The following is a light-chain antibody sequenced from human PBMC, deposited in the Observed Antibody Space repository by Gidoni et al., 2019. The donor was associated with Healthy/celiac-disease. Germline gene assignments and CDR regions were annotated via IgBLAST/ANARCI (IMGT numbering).Light chain of an antibody. CDR2: KAY. CDR3: QQCNSLPWT. CDR1: QTISSW. V-gene: IGKV1-5*03. J-gene: IGKJ1*01. Sequence: DIQTTQYPSTLSESVGDRVTITCRASQTISSWLAWYQQKPGKAPQLLIDKAYSLESGVQSRFSGSGSGTEFTLTSSSLQPDDFATYYCQQCNSLPWTFXHXTKVEIK.